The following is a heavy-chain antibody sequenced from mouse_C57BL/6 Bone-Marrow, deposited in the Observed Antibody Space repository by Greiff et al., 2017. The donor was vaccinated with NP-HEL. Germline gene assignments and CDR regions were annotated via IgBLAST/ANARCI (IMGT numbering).Heavy chain of an antibody. D-gene: IGHD1-1*01. Sequence: EVQLQQSGPELVKPEASVKMSCKASGYTFTDYNMHWVKQSHGKSLEWIGYINPNNGGTSYNQKFKGKATLTVNKSSSTAYMELRSLTSEDSAVYYCARQFITTVVATVDYWGQGTSVTVSS. CDR3: ARQFITTVVATVDY. J-gene: IGHJ4*01. V-gene: IGHV1-22*01. CDR2: INPNNGGT. CDR1: GYTFTDYN.